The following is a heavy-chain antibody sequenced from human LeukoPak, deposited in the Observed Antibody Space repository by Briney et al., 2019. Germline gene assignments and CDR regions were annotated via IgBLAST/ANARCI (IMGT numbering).Heavy chain of an antibody. CDR2: IHYSGST. J-gene: IGHJ3*02. CDR3: AKHESLIAFDI. V-gene: IGHV4-39*01. Sequence: SETLSLTCTVSGGSISYSSYYWGWIRQPPGMGLEWIGTIHYSGSTNYSPSLKSRVTMSVGTSKNQFSLRLSSVTAADTAVYYCAKHESLIAFDIWGQGTMVTVSS. CDR1: GGSISYSSYY.